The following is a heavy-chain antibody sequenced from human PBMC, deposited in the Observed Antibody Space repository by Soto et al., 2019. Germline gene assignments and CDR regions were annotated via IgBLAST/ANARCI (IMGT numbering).Heavy chain of an antibody. CDR2: IYQSGST. CDR1: GGCLSSSNYS. J-gene: IGHJ3*02. D-gene: IGHD3-22*01. V-gene: IGHV4-30-2*01. CDR3: ARELLFYDSDGFSWDDAFDI. Sequence: VSRTCADPGGCLSSSNYSWNWIRKPPGKGLEWIGFIYQSGSTYYNPSLKSRVTMSLDRPKNQFSLKLSSVTAADTAVYYCARELLFYDSDGFSWDDAFDIWGQGTMVTVSS.